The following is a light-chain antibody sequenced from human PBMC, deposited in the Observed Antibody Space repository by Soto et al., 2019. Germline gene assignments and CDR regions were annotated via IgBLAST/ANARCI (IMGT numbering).Light chain of an antibody. CDR1: SSDVGGYNY. Sequence: QSVLTQPASVSGSPGQSITISCTGTSSDVGGYNYVSWYQQHPGKAPKLMIYEVSNRPSGVSNRFSGSKSGNTASLTISGLQAEDEADYYCSSYTSSSTLDVFGGGTRSPS. J-gene: IGLJ3*02. CDR2: EVS. V-gene: IGLV2-14*01. CDR3: SSYTSSSTLDV.